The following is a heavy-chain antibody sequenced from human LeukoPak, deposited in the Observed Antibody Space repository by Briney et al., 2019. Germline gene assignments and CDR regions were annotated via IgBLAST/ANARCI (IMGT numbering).Heavy chain of an antibody. J-gene: IGHJ3*02. CDR1: GFTFDDYA. CDR2: ISWNSGSI. D-gene: IGHD6-13*01. Sequence: GRSLRLSCAASGFTFDDYAMHWVRQAPGKGLEWVSGISWNSGSIGYADSVKGRFTISRDNSKNTLYLQMNSLRADDTAVYYCARDKGSSWSDAFDIWGQGTMVTVSS. V-gene: IGHV3-9*01. CDR3: ARDKGSSWSDAFDI.